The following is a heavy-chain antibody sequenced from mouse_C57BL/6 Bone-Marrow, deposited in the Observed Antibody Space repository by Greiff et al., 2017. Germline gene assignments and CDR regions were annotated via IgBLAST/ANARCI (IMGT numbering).Heavy chain of an antibody. CDR2: ISYDGSN. V-gene: IGHV3-6*01. Sequence: DVKLQESGPGLVKPSQSLSLTCSVTGYSITSGYYWNWIRQFPGNKLEWMGYISYDGSNNYNPSLKNRISITRDTSKNQFFLKLNSVTTADTATYYCARAFITTVVAFDYWGQGTTLTVSS. D-gene: IGHD1-1*01. CDR1: GYSITSGYY. CDR3: ARAFITTVVAFDY. J-gene: IGHJ2*01.